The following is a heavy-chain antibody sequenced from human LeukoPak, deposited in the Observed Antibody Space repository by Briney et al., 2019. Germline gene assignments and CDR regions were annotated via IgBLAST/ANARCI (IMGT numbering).Heavy chain of an antibody. V-gene: IGHV5-51*01. Sequence: GESLKISCKGSGYSFTSYWIGWVRQTPGRGLEWMGIIYPGDSDTTYSPSFQGQVTISADKSINTVYLQWSSLKASDTAMYYCSRPIAGYSLDYWGQGTLVTVSS. CDR1: GYSFTSYW. CDR2: IYPGDSDT. D-gene: IGHD5-24*01. CDR3: SRPIAGYSLDY. J-gene: IGHJ4*02.